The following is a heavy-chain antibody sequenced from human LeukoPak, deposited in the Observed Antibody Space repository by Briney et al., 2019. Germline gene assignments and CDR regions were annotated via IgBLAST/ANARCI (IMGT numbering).Heavy chain of an antibody. CDR2: ISYDESDK. CDR3: ARGTTTVTTRSYGGFDY. Sequence: GRSLRLSCAASGFSFSTYAMHWVRQAPGKGLEWVAVISYDESDKYYADSVKGRFTISRDNSKNSLYLQMNSLRAEDTAVYYCARGTTTVTTRSYGGFDYWGQGTLVTVSS. D-gene: IGHD4-17*01. J-gene: IGHJ4*02. V-gene: IGHV3-30*04. CDR1: GFSFSTYA.